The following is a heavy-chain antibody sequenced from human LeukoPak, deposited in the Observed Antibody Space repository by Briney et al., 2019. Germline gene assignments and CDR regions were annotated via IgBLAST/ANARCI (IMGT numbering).Heavy chain of an antibody. D-gene: IGHD6-19*01. J-gene: IGHJ4*02. Sequence: PGGSLRLSCAASGFTVSSNYMSWVRQAPGKGLEWVSVIYNDGGTNYADPMKGRFIISRDNSKNTLYLQMNSLRAEDTAMYYCTTRSSSGWYSFWGQGALVTVSS. CDR3: TTRSSSGWYSF. CDR1: GFTVSSNY. V-gene: IGHV3-53*01. CDR2: IYNDGGT.